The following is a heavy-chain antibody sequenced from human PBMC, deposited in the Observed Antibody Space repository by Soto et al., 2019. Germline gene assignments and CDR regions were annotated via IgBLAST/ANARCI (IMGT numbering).Heavy chain of an antibody. Sequence: VKVSCKASGYTFTSYYMHWVRQAPGQGLEWMGIINPSGGSTSYAQKFQGRVTMTRDTSTSTVYMELSSLRSEDTAVYYCASHDFWSGYYTPHYYYYMDVWGKGTTVTVSS. D-gene: IGHD3-3*01. V-gene: IGHV1-46*03. CDR3: ASHDFWSGYYTPHYYYYMDV. CDR1: GYTFTSYY. J-gene: IGHJ6*03. CDR2: INPSGGST.